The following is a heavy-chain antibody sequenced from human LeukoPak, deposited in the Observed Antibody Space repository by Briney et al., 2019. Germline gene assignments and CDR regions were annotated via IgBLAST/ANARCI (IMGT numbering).Heavy chain of an antibody. V-gene: IGHV4-34*01. D-gene: IGHD1-26*01. Sequence: SETLSLICAVYGGSFSGYYWSWIRQPPGKGLEWIGEINHSGSTNYNPSLKSRVTISVDTSKNQFSLKLSSVTAADTAVYYCAVRTAGSYYEIWGQGTLVTVSS. CDR2: INHSGST. CDR3: AVRTAGSYYEI. J-gene: IGHJ4*02. CDR1: GGSFSGYY.